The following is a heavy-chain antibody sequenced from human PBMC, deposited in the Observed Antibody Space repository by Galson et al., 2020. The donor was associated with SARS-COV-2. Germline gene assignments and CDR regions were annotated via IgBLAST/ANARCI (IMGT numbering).Heavy chain of an antibody. CDR1: GLPFSSYA. J-gene: IGHJ6*02. CDR3: ASDLKGDRHSSGWRYYYDGVDV. Sequence: GSPLRLSCAASGLPFSSYAMHWVRQAPGKGREWVAVISYDGSNKYNADSVKGRFTISRDNSKNTLYLKMNSLRAEDTPVYYCASDLKGDRHSSGWRYYYDGVDVWGQGTTVTVSS. V-gene: IGHV3-30*04. CDR2: ISYDGSNK. D-gene: IGHD6-19*01.